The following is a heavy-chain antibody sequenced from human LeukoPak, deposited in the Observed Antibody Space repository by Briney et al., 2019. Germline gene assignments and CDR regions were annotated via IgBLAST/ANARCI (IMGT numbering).Heavy chain of an antibody. V-gene: IGHV1-8*01. Sequence: ASVKVSCKASGYTFTTYDITWVRQATGQGLEWMGWMNPNSGDTAYAQKFQGRVAMTRDTSISTAYMELSSLRSEDTAVYYCARGQDYYDSSGYYLNWFDPWGQGTLVTVSS. CDR3: ARGQDYYDSSGYYLNWFDP. D-gene: IGHD3-22*01. CDR2: MNPNSGDT. J-gene: IGHJ5*02. CDR1: GYTFTTYD.